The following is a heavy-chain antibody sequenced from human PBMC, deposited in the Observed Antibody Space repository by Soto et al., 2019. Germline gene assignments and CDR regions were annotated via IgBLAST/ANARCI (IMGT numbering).Heavy chain of an antibody. D-gene: IGHD2-15*01. J-gene: IGHJ4*02. Sequence: GGSLRLSCAASGFTFSSYWMHWVRQAPGKGLVWVSRINSDGSSTSYADSVKGRFTISRDNAKNTLYLQMNSLRAEDTAVYYCARDRDYIVVVVAATPDDWGQGILVTVSS. CDR1: GFTFSSYW. CDR2: INSDGSST. CDR3: ARDRDYIVVVVAATPDD. V-gene: IGHV3-74*01.